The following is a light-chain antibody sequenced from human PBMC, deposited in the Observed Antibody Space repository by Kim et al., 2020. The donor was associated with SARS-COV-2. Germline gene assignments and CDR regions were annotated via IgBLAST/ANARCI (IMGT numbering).Light chain of an antibody. V-gene: IGLV10-54*01. CDR1: NNNVGSPG. CDR3: SAWDNSLNAWV. Sequence: QPATLTCSGNNNNVGSPGAAWLQQRQGHPPKVLSYRNTNRPSGISERLSASRSGNTASLTITGLQPADEADYYCSAWDNSLNAWVFGGGTQLTVL. CDR2: RNT. J-gene: IGLJ3*02.